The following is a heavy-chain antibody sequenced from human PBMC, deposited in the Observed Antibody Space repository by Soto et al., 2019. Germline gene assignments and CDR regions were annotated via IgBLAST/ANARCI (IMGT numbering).Heavy chain of an antibody. V-gene: IGHV4-59*01. CDR3: ARRSSRPRDWFDH. Sequence: QVQLQESGPGLVKPSETLSLTCTVSGGSISSYYWSWILQPPGKGLEWIGYIYYSGSSNYNPSLKCRVTISVDPSNHQFSLKLSAVTAEDTAVYYCARRSSRPRDWFDHWGQGTLVTV. CDR2: IYYSGSS. D-gene: IGHD2-2*01. J-gene: IGHJ5*02. CDR1: GGSISSYY.